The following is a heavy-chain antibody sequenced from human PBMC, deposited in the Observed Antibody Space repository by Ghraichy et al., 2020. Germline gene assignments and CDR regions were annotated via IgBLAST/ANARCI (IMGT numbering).Heavy chain of an antibody. Sequence: SETLSLTCTVSGGSVSSGSYYWSWLRPPPGQGLEWIGYIYYSGSTNYNPSLNSRVTISVDTTKNQFSLKLSSVTAADTAVYYCARRPNYYDSSGYYYEGRYYFDYWGQGTLVTVSS. V-gene: IGHV4-61*01. CDR2: IYYSGST. CDR3: ARRPNYYDSSGYYYEGRYYFDY. J-gene: IGHJ4*02. D-gene: IGHD3-22*01. CDR1: GGSVSSGSYY.